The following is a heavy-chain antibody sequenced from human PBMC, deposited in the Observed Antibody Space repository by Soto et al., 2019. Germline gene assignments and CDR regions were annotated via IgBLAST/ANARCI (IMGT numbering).Heavy chain of an antibody. CDR1: GGSISSYY. Sequence: KPSETLSLTCTVSGGSISSYYWTWIRQPPGKGLEWVGYVYYSGTTYYNPSLQSRVTISVDTSKNQFSLKVKSVTAADTAIYYCAGAGGTWLYFFDYWRQGSVVTVSS. CDR2: VYYSGTT. CDR3: AGAGGTWLYFFDY. D-gene: IGHD6-19*01. V-gene: IGHV4-59*01. J-gene: IGHJ4*02.